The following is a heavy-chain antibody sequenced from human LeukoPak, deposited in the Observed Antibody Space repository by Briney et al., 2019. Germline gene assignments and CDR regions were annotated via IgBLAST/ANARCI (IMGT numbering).Heavy chain of an antibody. CDR1: GYTFTGYY. D-gene: IGHD3-3*01. CDR2: INPNSGGT. J-gene: IGHJ5*02. CDR3: AREAVTIFGVVRAQTTKLPHRFDP. V-gene: IGHV1-2*02. Sequence: ASVKVSCKASGYTFTGYYMHWVRQAPGQGLEWMGWINPNSGGTNYAQKFQGRVTMTRDTSITTAHIELSRLRSEDTAVYYCAREAVTIFGVVRAQTTKLPHRFDPWGQGTLVTVSS.